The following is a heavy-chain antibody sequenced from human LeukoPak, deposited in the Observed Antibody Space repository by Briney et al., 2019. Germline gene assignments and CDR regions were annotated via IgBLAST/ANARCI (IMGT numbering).Heavy chain of an antibody. J-gene: IGHJ4*02. CDR3: ASFYCYGSGRGGPAFDY. D-gene: IGHD3-10*01. V-gene: IGHV1-46*01. Sequence: ASVKVSXKASGYTFTSYYMHWMRQAPGQGLEWIGIINPNGGSTSYAQKFQGRVTMTRDTSASTVYMELSSLRSEDTAVYYCASFYCYGSGRGGPAFDYWGQGTLVTVSS. CDR2: INPNGGST. CDR1: GYTFTSYY.